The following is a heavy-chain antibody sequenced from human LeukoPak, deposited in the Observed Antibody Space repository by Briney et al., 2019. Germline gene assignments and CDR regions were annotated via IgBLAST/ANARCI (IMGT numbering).Heavy chain of an antibody. Sequence: SETLSLTCTVSGGSISSSSYYWGWIRQPPGKGLEWIGSIYYSGSTYYNPSLKSRVTISVDTSKNQFSLKLSSVTAADTAVYHCARAVDYYDSSGLDAFDIWGQGTMVTVSS. CDR3: ARAVDYYDSSGLDAFDI. V-gene: IGHV4-39*07. CDR2: IYYSGST. D-gene: IGHD3-22*01. J-gene: IGHJ3*02. CDR1: GGSISSSSYY.